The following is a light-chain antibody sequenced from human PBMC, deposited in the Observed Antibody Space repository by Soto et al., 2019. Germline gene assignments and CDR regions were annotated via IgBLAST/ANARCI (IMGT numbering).Light chain of an antibody. J-gene: IGKJ5*01. CDR3: QQRSNWPPIT. CDR1: QSVSNN. V-gene: IGKV3D-15*01. CDR2: GAS. Sequence: IVMTQSPGTLAVSPGERATLSCRASQSVSNNLAWYQQKPGQAPRLLLYGASSRATGIPDRFTGSGSGTDFTLTITRLEPEDFAVYYCQQRSNWPPITFGQGTRLEIK.